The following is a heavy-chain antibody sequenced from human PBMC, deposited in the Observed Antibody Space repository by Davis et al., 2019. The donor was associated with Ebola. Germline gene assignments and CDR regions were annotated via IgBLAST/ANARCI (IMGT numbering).Heavy chain of an antibody. D-gene: IGHD2-2*01. Sequence: ASVKVSCKASGYTFTSYGISWVRQAPGQGLEWMGWISAYNGNTNYAQKLQGRVTMTTDTSTSTAYMELRSLRSDDTAVYYCARLKPEVPAAKFTAYYYYYYMGVWGKGTTVTVSS. CDR3: ARLKPEVPAAKFTAYYYYYYMGV. J-gene: IGHJ6*03. CDR2: ISAYNGNT. V-gene: IGHV1-18*04. CDR1: GYTFTSYG.